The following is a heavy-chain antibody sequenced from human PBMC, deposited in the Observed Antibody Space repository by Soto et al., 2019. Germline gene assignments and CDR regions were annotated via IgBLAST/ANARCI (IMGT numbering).Heavy chain of an antibody. CDR3: AGASPPLAYYYESVYAFDI. Sequence: GGSLRLSCAASGFTVSSYSMNWVRQAPGKGLEWVSSISSSSSYIYYADSVKGRFTISRDNAKNSLYLQMNSLRAEDTAVYYCAGASPPLAYYYESVYAFDIWGQGTMVTVSS. V-gene: IGHV3-21*01. CDR1: GFTVSSYS. J-gene: IGHJ3*02. CDR2: ISSSSSYI. D-gene: IGHD3-22*01.